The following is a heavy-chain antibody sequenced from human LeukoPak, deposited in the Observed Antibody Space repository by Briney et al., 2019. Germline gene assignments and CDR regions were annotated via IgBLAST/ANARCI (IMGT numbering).Heavy chain of an antibody. CDR1: GYTFTGYY. V-gene: IGHV1-2*02. J-gene: IGHJ4*02. Sequence: ASVKVSCKASGYTFTGYYMHWVRQAPGQGLEWMGWINPNSGGTNYAQKFQGRVTITRNTSISTAYMELSSLRSEDTAVYYCASGSFDFWSGYYLDYWGQGTLVTVSS. D-gene: IGHD3-3*01. CDR2: INPNSGGT. CDR3: ASGSFDFWSGYYLDY.